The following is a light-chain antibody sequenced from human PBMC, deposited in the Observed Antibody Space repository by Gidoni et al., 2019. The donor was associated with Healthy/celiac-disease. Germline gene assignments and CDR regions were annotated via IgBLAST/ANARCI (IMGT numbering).Light chain of an antibody. Sequence: EIVMTQSQATLSVSPAERATPSCRASQSVSSNLAWYQQKPGQAPRLLIHGASTRATGIPARFSCSGSGTEFTLTISSLQSEDFAVYYCQQYKNWRKYTFXQXTKLEIK. CDR3: QQYKNWRKYT. J-gene: IGKJ2*01. V-gene: IGKV3-15*01. CDR2: GAS. CDR1: QSVSSN.